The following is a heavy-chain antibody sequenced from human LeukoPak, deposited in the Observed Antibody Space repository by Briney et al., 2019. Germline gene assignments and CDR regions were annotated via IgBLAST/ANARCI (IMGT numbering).Heavy chain of an antibody. D-gene: IGHD3-10*01. J-gene: IGHJ6*02. Sequence: PGGSLRLSFAASGFTFSSYGMHWVRQAPGKGLEWVAVIWYDGSNKYYADSVKGRFTISRDNSKNTLYLQMNSLRAEDTAVYYCARGAYGSSGSYYFGMDVWGQGTTVTVSS. CDR2: IWYDGSNK. CDR3: ARGAYGSSGSYYFGMDV. V-gene: IGHV3-33*01. CDR1: GFTFSSYG.